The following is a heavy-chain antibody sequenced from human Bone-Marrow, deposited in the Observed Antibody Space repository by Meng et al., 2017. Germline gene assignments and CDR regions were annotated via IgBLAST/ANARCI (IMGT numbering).Heavy chain of an antibody. D-gene: IGHD1-26*01. Sequence: GVEGNKPGPSVKFSGKAHGGPFSSYAISWVRQAPGQGLEWMGGIIPIFGTANYAQKFQGRVTITADESTSTAYMELSSLRSEDTAVYYCAREPGPRVGWFDPWGQGTLVTVSS. J-gene: IGHJ5*02. CDR2: IIPIFGTA. V-gene: IGHV1-69*01. CDR1: GGPFSSYA. CDR3: AREPGPRVGWFDP.